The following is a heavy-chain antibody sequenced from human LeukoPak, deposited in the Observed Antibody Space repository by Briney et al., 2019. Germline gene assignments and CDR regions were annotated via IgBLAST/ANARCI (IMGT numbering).Heavy chain of an antibody. Sequence: SVKVSCKASGGTFSSYAISWVRQAPGQGLEWMGGIIPIFGTANYAQKFQGRVTITADESTSTAYMELSSLRSEDTAVYYCARRYCSSTSCYREYYFDYWGQGTLVTVSS. D-gene: IGHD2-2*02. CDR3: ARRYCSSTSCYREYYFDY. CDR2: IIPIFGTA. CDR1: GGTFSSYA. V-gene: IGHV1-69*13. J-gene: IGHJ4*02.